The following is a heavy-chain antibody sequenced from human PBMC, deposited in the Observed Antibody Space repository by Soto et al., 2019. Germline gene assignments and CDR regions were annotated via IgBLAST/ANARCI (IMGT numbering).Heavy chain of an antibody. Sequence: ASVKVSCKASGYTFTSYGISWVRQTPGQGLEWMGWISAYNGNTNYAQKLQGRVTMTTDTSTSTAYMELSSLRSEDTAVYYCARGAVEMATINGMDVWGQGTTVTVSS. CDR1: GYTFTSYG. J-gene: IGHJ6*02. D-gene: IGHD2-21*01. V-gene: IGHV1-18*01. CDR2: ISAYNGNT. CDR3: ARGAVEMATINGMDV.